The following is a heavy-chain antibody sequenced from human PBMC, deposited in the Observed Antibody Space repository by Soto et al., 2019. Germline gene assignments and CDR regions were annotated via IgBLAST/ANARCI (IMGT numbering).Heavy chain of an antibody. V-gene: IGHV4-34*01. CDR3: ARGTTMIVVVTTGYYFDY. J-gene: IGHJ4*02. CDR2: INHSGST. D-gene: IGHD3-22*01. CDR1: GGSFGGYY. Sequence: SETLSLTCAVYGGSFGGYYWSWIDQPPGKGLEWIGEINHSGSTNYNPSLKSRVTISVDTSKNQFSLKLSSVTAADTAVYYCARGTTMIVVVTTGYYFDYWGQGTLVTVSS.